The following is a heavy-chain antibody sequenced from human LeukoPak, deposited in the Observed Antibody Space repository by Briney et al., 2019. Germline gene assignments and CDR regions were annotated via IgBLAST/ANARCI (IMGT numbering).Heavy chain of an antibody. Sequence: GGSLRLSCAASGFMFSRYVMTWVRQPPGKELEWVSAISTSGGTTVFADSVKGRFTISRDNSRNTLYLQMNSLRAEDTAVYYCASRSGGYRHFDDWGQGTLVTVSS. CDR1: GFMFSRYV. CDR2: ISTSGGTT. CDR3: ASRSGGYRHFDD. V-gene: IGHV3-23*01. D-gene: IGHD3-10*01. J-gene: IGHJ4*02.